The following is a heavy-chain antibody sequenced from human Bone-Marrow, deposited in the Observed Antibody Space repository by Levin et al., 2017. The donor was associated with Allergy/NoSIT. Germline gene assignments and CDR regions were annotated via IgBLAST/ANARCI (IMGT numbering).Heavy chain of an antibody. V-gene: IGHV3-74*01. CDR3: VRDGHKYDHDL. CDR2: IKYDGIST. J-gene: IGHJ4*02. Sequence: GESLKISCAASGFSLSDYWMHWVRQVPGKGLMWVSRIKYDGISTNYADSVKGRFTFSRHSTENTLYLQMNSLRVEDTAVYYCVRDGHKYDHDLWGQGTLVTVSS. D-gene: IGHD1-1*01. CDR1: GFSLSDYW.